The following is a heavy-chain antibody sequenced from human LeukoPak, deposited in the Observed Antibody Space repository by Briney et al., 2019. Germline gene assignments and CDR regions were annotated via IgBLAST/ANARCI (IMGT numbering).Heavy chain of an antibody. V-gene: IGHV5-51*01. CDR2: IYPGDSDT. Sequence: GESLKISCEGSGYSFTSYWIGWVRQMPGKGLDWMGIIYPGDSDTRYSPSFQGQVTISADKSISTTYLQLSSLKASDTAIYYCARQVDIAVVGYDYWGQGTLITVSS. D-gene: IGHD2-2*03. CDR3: ARQVDIAVVGYDY. J-gene: IGHJ4*02. CDR1: GYSFTSYW.